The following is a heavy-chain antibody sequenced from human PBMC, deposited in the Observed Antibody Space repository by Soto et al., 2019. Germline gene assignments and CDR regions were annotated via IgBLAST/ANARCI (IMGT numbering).Heavy chain of an antibody. CDR3: ARHVGAGYSSGWFSFDY. V-gene: IGHV4-39*01. CDR1: GGSISSSSYY. J-gene: IGHJ4*02. Sequence: SETLSLTCTVSGGSISSSSYYWGWIRQPPGKGLEWIGSIYYSGSTYYNPSLKSRVTISVDTSKNQFSLKLSSVTAADTAVYYCARHVGAGYSSGWFSFDYWGQGTLVTVSS. CDR2: IYYSGST. D-gene: IGHD6-19*01.